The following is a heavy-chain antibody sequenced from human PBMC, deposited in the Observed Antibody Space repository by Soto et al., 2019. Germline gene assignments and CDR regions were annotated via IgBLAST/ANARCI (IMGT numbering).Heavy chain of an antibody. CDR1: GGTFSSYA. CDR3: ARDREDGGNHDY. Sequence: GASVKVSCKASGGTFSSYAISWVRQAPGQGLEWMGGIIPIFGTANYAQKFQGRVTITADESTSTAYMELSSLRSEDTAVYYCARDREDGGNHDYWGQGTLVTVSS. J-gene: IGHJ4*02. V-gene: IGHV1-69*13. D-gene: IGHD2-15*01. CDR2: IIPIFGTA.